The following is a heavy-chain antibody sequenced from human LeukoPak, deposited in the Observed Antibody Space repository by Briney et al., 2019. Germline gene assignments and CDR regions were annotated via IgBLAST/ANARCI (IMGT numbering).Heavy chain of an antibody. CDR1: GYSFTKYW. CDR2: IYPGDSDT. D-gene: IGHD3-22*01. V-gene: IGHV5-51*01. Sequence: GESLQISCQGSGYSFTKYWIGWVRQMPGKGLEWMGIIYPGDSDTRYSPSFQGQVTISADKSISTAYLQWSSLKASDTAVYYCARDDTSGEDFWGQGTLVTVSS. CDR3: ARDDTSGEDF. J-gene: IGHJ4*02.